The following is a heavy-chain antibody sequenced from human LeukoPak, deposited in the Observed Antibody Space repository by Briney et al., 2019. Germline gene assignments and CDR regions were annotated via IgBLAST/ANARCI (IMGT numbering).Heavy chain of an antibody. D-gene: IGHD3-22*01. CDR3: ARLDSSGYYPQSYFDY. V-gene: IGHV4-39*07. CDR1: GGSISSSSYY. Sequence: SETLSLTCTVSGGSISSSSYYWGWLRQPPGKGLEWIGSIYYSGSTYYNPSLKSRVTISVDTSKNQFSLKLSSVTAADTAVYYCARLDSSGYYPQSYFDYWGQGTLVTVSS. J-gene: IGHJ4*02. CDR2: IYYSGST.